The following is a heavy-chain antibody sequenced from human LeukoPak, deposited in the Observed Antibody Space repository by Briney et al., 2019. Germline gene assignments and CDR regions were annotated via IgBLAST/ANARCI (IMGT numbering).Heavy chain of an antibody. CDR3: ARGVGNTDFDS. CDR2: MNPNSGNT. Sequence: ASVKVSCKASGYTFTSYDISWVRQATGQGLEWMGWMNPNSGNTGYAQKFQGRVTITRNTSIGTAYMELSSLRSEDTAVYYCARGVGNTDFDSWGQGTLVTVSS. CDR1: GYTFTSYD. D-gene: IGHD5-18*01. J-gene: IGHJ4*02. V-gene: IGHV1-8*03.